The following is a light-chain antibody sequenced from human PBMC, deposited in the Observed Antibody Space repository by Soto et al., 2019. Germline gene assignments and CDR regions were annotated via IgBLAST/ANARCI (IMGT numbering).Light chain of an antibody. J-gene: IGKJ2*01. V-gene: IGKV3-20*01. Sequence: EIVLTQSPGTLSLSPGERATLSCRASQSVSSSFLAWYQQKPGQAPRLLIDGASSRATGIPDRFSGRGSGTEFTHTISRLEPEDFAVYYCQHYGRSPYTFGQGNKLEIK. CDR3: QHYGRSPYT. CDR2: GAS. CDR1: QSVSSSF.